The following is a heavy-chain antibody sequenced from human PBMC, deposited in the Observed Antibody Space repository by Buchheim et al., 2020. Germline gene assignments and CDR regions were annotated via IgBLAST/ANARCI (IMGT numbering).Heavy chain of an antibody. CDR2: INHSGNT. Sequence: QLQLQESGPGLVKPSATLSLSCAVYGGSFSGYFWSWLRQPPGKGLEWIGEINHSGNTNYNPSLWGRATISLDTSQNQISLKLSSVTAADTAVYYCARDTAAAGRGFDYWGQGTL. CDR1: GGSFSGYF. V-gene: IGHV4-34*01. CDR3: ARDTAAAGRGFDY. J-gene: IGHJ4*02. D-gene: IGHD6-13*01.